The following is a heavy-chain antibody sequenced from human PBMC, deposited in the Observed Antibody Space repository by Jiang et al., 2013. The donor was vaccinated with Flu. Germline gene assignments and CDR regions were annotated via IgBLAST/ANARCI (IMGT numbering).Heavy chain of an antibody. CDR3: ARERIAAAGGVYGMDV. V-gene: IGHV1-2*04. J-gene: IGHJ6*02. Sequence: VQLVESGAEVKKPGASVKVSCKASGYTFTGYYMHWVRQAPGQGLEWMGWINPNSGGTNYAQKFQGWVTMTRDTSISTAYMELSRLRSDDTAVYYCARERIAAAGGVYGMDVWGQGTTVTVSS. CDR1: GYTFTGYY. CDR2: INPNSGGT. D-gene: IGHD6-13*01.